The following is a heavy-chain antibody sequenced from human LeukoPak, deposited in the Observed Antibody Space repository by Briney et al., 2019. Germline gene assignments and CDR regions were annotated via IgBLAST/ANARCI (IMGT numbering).Heavy chain of an antibody. Sequence: SVKVSCKASGGTFSSYAISGVRQAPGQGLEWMGRIIPILGIANYAQKFQGRVTITADKSTSTAYMELSSLRSEDTAVYYCAGKSIEGYYYGMDVWGQGPTVTVSS. CDR2: IIPILGIA. CDR3: AGKSIEGYYYGMDV. V-gene: IGHV1-69*04. CDR1: GGTFSSYA. J-gene: IGHJ6*02. D-gene: IGHD2-21*01.